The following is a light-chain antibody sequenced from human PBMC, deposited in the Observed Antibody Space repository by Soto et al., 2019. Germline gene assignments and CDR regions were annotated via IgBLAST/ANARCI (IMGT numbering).Light chain of an antibody. CDR2: GAS. CDR1: QSVSSS. Sequence: EIVMTQSPATLSVSPGERATLSCRASQSVSSSLAWYQQKPCQAPRLLIYGASTRATGIPARFSGSGSETEFTLTISSLQSEDFAVYYCQQYNNWWTFGQGTKVEIK. J-gene: IGKJ1*01. V-gene: IGKV3-15*01. CDR3: QQYNNWWT.